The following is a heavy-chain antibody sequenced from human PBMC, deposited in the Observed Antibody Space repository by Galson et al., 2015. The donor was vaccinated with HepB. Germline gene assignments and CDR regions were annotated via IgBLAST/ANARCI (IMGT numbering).Heavy chain of an antibody. V-gene: IGHV3-23*01. CDR3: AKDADILTGYPYYFDY. D-gene: IGHD3-9*01. CDR2: LRSSGADT. Sequence: SLRLSCAASGFTFSSYGMHWVRQTPGKGLEWVSSLRSSGADTYYTDSVKGRFTISSDNSKNMLYLQMNTLRVEDTAIYYCAKDADILTGYPYYFDYWGQGTLVSVSS. J-gene: IGHJ4*02. CDR1: GFTFSSYG.